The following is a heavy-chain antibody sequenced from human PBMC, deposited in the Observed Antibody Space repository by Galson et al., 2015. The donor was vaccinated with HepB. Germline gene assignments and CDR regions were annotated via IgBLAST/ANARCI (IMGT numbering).Heavy chain of an antibody. CDR1: GFTFSSYA. CDR2: LTPGGGDT. D-gene: IGHD1-7*01. CDR3: AKDRPLTGNYVVLDY. V-gene: IGHV3-23*01. J-gene: IGHJ4*02. Sequence: SLRLSCAASGFTFSSYAMTWVRQAPGKGLEWVSALTPGGGDTYYADSVKGRFTISRDNSKNTLYLQMNSLRAEDTACYYCAKDRPLTGNYVVLDYWVQVTLVTVSP.